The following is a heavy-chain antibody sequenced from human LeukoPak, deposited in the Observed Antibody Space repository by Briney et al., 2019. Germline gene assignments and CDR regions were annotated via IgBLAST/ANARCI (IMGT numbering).Heavy chain of an antibody. Sequence: GGSLRLSCAASGFTFSSYAMSWVRQAPGKGLEWVSSISSSSYIYYADSVKGRFTISRDNAKNSLYLQMNSLRAEDTAVYYCARDTTIFDYWGQGTLVTVSS. CDR3: ARDTTIFDY. V-gene: IGHV3-21*01. CDR2: ISSSSYI. CDR1: GFTFSSYA. D-gene: IGHD4/OR15-4a*01. J-gene: IGHJ4*02.